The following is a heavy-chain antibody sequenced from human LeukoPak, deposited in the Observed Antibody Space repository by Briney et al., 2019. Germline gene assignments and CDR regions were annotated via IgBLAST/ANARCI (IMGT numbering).Heavy chain of an antibody. D-gene: IGHD3-22*01. CDR2: IYTSGST. V-gene: IGHV4-4*07. Sequence: PSETLSLTCTVSGGSISSYYWSWIRQPAGKGLEWIGRIYTSGSTNYNPSLKSRVTMSVDTSKNQFSLKLSSVTAADTAVYYCARESYDSSGYYRDYWGQGTLVTVSS. J-gene: IGHJ4*02. CDR3: ARESYDSSGYYRDY. CDR1: GGSISSYY.